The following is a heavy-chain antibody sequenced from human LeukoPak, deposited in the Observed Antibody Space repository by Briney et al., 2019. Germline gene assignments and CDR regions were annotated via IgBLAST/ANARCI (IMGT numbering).Heavy chain of an antibody. D-gene: IGHD3-22*01. V-gene: IGHV3-21*01. CDR3: ARDTDYYDSSGYLYYFDY. CDR1: GFTFSSYS. CDR2: ISSSSSYI. Sequence: GGSLRLSCAASGFTFSSYSMNWVRQAPGKGLEWVSSISSSSSYIYYADSVRGRFTISRDNAKNSLYLQMNSLRAEDTAVYYCARDTDYYDSSGYLYYFDYWGQGTLVTVSS. J-gene: IGHJ4*02.